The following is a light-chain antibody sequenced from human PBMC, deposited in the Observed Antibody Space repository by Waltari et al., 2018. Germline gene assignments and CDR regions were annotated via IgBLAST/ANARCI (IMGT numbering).Light chain of an antibody. Sequence: QSVLTQPPSVSAAPGQKVTISCSGGSSNIVDSHVSWYQQLPGAAPKLLIYEHNRRPSGIPDRFPCSKAGTSATLDITGLQTGDEGDYYCGSWDTRLNTGVFGGGTKLTVL. CDR3: GSWDTRLNTGV. V-gene: IGLV1-51*01. CDR2: EHN. J-gene: IGLJ3*02. CDR1: SSNIVDSH.